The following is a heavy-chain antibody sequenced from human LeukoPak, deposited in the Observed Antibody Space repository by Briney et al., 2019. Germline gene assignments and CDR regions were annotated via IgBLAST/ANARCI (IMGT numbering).Heavy chain of an antibody. CDR3: AIAHSVYWYFDL. J-gene: IGHJ2*01. V-gene: IGHV4-59*01. CDR2: IYYSGST. CDR1: GGSISSYY. Sequence: SETLSLTCTVSGGSISSYYWSWIRQPPGKGLEWIGYIYYSGSTNYNPSLKSRVTISVDTSKNQFSLKLSSVTAADTAVYYCAIAHSVYWYFDLWGRGTLVTVSS. D-gene: IGHD2-21*01.